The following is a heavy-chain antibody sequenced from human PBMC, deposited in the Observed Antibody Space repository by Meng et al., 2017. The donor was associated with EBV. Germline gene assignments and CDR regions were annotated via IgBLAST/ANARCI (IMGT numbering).Heavy chain of an antibody. Sequence: QVQLVQSGSGLRKPGASVKVACESSGYTFNRNAIHWVRQAPGQGLEWMGWINTNTGNPIYAPGFTGRFVFSLDTSVSTTYLQINSLKAEDTAMYFCARDRRGFSYGSVPGFDWWGQGTLVTVSS. V-gene: IGHV7-4-1*02. CDR2: INTNTGNP. J-gene: IGHJ4*02. CDR1: GYTFNRNA. CDR3: ARDRRGFSYGSVPGFDW. D-gene: IGHD5-18*01.